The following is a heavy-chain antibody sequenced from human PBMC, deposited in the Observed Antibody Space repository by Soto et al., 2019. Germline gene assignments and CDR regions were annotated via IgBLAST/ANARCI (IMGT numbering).Heavy chain of an antibody. CDR3: FWNLSWRGY. CDR2: IGHDGNNR. CDR1: GFTFSSYG. V-gene: IGHV3-33*03. D-gene: IGHD3-3*01. J-gene: IGHJ4*02. Sequence: QVQLVESGGGVVQPGRSLRLSCAASGFTFSSYGMHWVRQAPGKGLEWVALIGHDGNNRKYAEDVEGRFTISRDNSRNTLYLQMNSLRADDTAVYYCFWNLSWRGYWGQGTLVTVSS.